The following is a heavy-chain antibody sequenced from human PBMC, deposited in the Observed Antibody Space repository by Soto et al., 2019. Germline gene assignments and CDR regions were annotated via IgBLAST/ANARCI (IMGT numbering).Heavy chain of an antibody. CDR1: GGSISGYS. Sequence: SETLSLTCTVSGGSISGYSWSWIRQPPGKGLQWIGYFFYNGTTRHNPSLKSRVTISEDTPNNQFTLGLTSVTAADTAVYYCATSYGNAWYTFWGQGTQVTVSS. D-gene: IGHD6-13*01. CDR3: ATSYGNAWYTF. J-gene: IGHJ4*02. V-gene: IGHV4-59*01. CDR2: FFYNGTT.